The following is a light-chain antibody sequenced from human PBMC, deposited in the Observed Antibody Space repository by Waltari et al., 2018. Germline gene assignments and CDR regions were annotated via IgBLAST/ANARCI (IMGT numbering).Light chain of an antibody. CDR2: AAS. V-gene: IGKV1-12*01. CDR1: QGISRW. Sequence: QMTQSPSSLSASVGDRVTITCRASQGISRWLAWYQQKPGKAPNLLMYAASSLQSGVPSRFSGSGSGTDFTLTISSLQPEDSAIYYCQQANNFPYTFGQGTKVEIK. J-gene: IGKJ2*01. CDR3: QQANNFPYT.